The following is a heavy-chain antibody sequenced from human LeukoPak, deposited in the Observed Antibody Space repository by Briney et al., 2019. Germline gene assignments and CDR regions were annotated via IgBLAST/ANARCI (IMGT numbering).Heavy chain of an antibody. CDR3: ARDQVPSMYFDY. J-gene: IGHJ4*02. V-gene: IGHV3-33*01. Sequence: GRSLRLSCAASGFTFSSYGMHWVRQAPGKGLEWVAVIWYDGSNKYYADSVKGRFTISRDNSKNTLCLQMNSLRAEDTAVYYCARDQVPSMYFDYWGQGTLVTVSS. D-gene: IGHD1-1*01. CDR2: IWYDGSNK. CDR1: GFTFSSYG.